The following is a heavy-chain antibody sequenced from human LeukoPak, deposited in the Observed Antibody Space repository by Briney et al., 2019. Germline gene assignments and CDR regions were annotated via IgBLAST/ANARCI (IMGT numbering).Heavy chain of an antibody. CDR1: GGTFSSYA. D-gene: IGHD2-2*01. V-gene: IGHV1-69*01. J-gene: IGHJ5*02. Sequence: GASVKVSCKASGGTFSSYAISWVRQAPGQGLEWMGGIIPIFGTANYAQKFQGRVTITADESTSTAYMELSSLRSEDTAVYYCARDWGDCSSTSCSPELGDPWGQGTLVTVSS. CDR3: ARDWGDCSSTSCSPELGDP. CDR2: IIPIFGTA.